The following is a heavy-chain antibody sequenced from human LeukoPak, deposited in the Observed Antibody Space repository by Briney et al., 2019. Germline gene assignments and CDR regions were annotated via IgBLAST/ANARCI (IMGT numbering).Heavy chain of an antibody. CDR1: GGSITNYY. CDR2: KSVSGHT. D-gene: IGHD6-13*01. CDR3: ARLGIAAAGKEEYFQH. V-gene: IGHV4-4*07. Sequence: PSETLSLTCTISGGSITNYYWNWIRQPAGKGLEWIGRKSVSGHTNYRSSLESRVTMSVDTSKNQFSLRLTSVTTADTAVYYCARLGIAAAGKEEYFQHWGQGTLVTVSS. J-gene: IGHJ1*01.